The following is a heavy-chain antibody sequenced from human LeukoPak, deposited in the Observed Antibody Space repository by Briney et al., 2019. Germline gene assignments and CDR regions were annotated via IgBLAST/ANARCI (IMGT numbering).Heavy chain of an antibody. V-gene: IGHV3-21*01. J-gene: IGHJ3*02. CDR2: ISSSSSYI. CDR1: GFTFSSYS. CDR3: ARVSVSRAFDI. Sequence: GGSLLLSCAASGFTFSSYSMNWVRQAPGKGLEWVSSISSSSSYIYYADSVKGRFTISRDNAKNSLYLQMNSLRAEDTAVYYCARVSVSRAFDIWGQGTMVTVSS. D-gene: IGHD2-8*01.